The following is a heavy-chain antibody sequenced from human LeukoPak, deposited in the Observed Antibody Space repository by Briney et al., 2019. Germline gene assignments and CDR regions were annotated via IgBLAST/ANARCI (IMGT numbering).Heavy chain of an antibody. CDR3: ARHDSGIDAFDI. V-gene: IGHV4-59*08. J-gene: IGHJ3*02. CDR1: GGSISSYY. CDR2: IYYSGST. Sequence: PLETLSLTCTVSGGSISSYYWSWIRQPPGKGLEWIGYIYYSGSTNYNPSLKSRVTISVDTSKNQFSLKLSSVTAADTAVYYCARHDSGIDAFDIWGQGTMVTVSS. D-gene: IGHD2-15*01.